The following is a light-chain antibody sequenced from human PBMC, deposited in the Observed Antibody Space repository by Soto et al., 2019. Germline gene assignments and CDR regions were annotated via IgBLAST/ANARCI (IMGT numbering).Light chain of an antibody. CDR2: EVT. V-gene: IGLV2-14*01. CDR1: FSDVGGYDY. J-gene: IGLJ1*01. Sequence: QSALTQPASVSGSPGQSIAISCTGTFSDVGGYDYVSWYQRHPDKAPKLMIYEVTKRPSGVSNRFSGSKSGNTASLTISGLQPEDEADYYCSSHTSGSTRVFGSGTKVTV. CDR3: SSHTSGSTRV.